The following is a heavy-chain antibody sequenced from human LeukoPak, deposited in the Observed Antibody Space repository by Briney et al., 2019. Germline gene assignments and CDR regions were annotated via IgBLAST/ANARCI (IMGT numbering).Heavy chain of an antibody. D-gene: IGHD6-19*01. J-gene: IGHJ4*02. V-gene: IGHV4-59*08. CDR3: ASSRSERYSSGWPFDY. CDR1: GGSISTYY. Sequence: PTETLSLTCTVSGGSISTYYWSWLRQPPGKGLEWIGYVPYSGSTNYNPSLKTLKSRVTISVDTSKNQFSLKVSSVTAADTAVYYCASSRSERYSSGWPFDYWGQGTLVTVSS. CDR2: VPYSGST.